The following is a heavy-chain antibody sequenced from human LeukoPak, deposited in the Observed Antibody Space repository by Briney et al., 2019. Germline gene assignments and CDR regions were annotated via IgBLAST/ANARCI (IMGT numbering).Heavy chain of an antibody. J-gene: IGHJ4*02. CDR2: ISWNSGSI. Sequence: SGRSLRLSCAASGFTFDDYAMHWVRQAPGKGLEWVSGISWNSGSIGYADSVKGRFTISRDNAKNSLYLQMNSLRAEDTALYYCARSAAAGRIVATFGYWGQGTLVIVSS. CDR1: GFTFDDYA. V-gene: IGHV3-9*01. D-gene: IGHD5-12*01. CDR3: ARSAAAGRIVATFGY.